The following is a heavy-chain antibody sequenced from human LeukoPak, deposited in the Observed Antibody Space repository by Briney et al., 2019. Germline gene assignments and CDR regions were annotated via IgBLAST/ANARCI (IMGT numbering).Heavy chain of an antibody. CDR2: ISSSSSYT. CDR3: ARDLGYSSSWKTYNWFDP. V-gene: IGHV3-21*01. J-gene: IGHJ5*02. D-gene: IGHD6-13*01. Sequence: PGGSLRLSCAASGFTFSSYSMNWVRQAPGKGLEWVSSISSSSSYTYYADSVKGRFTISRDNAKNSLYLQMNSLRAEDTAVYYCARDLGYSSSWKTYNWFDPWGQGTLVTVSS. CDR1: GFTFSSYS.